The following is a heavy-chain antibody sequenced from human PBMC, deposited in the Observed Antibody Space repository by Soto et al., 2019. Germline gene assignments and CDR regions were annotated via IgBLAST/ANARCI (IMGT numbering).Heavy chain of an antibody. D-gene: IGHD1-26*01. V-gene: IGHV3-33*06. CDR2: IWYDGSNK. Sequence: GGSLRLSCAASGFTFSNYGMHWVRQAPGKGLEWVAVIWYDGSNKYYADSVKGRFTISRDNSKNTLYLQMNSLRVEDTAVYYCAKDLGSNWYSYYTMDVWGQGTTVTVSS. CDR1: GFTFSNYG. CDR3: AKDLGSNWYSYYTMDV. J-gene: IGHJ6*02.